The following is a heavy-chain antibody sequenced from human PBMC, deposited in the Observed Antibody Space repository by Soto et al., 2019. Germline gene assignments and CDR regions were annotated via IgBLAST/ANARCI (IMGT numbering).Heavy chain of an antibody. CDR3: ARGTTYYDILTGSEFDY. D-gene: IGHD3-9*01. CDR1: GFTFSSYG. CDR2: IWYDGSNK. Sequence: GGSLRLSCAASGFTFSSYGMHWVRQAPGKGLEWVAVIWYDGSNKYYADSVKGRFTISRDNSKNTLYLQMNSLRAEDTAVYYCARGTTYYDILTGSEFDYWGQGTLVTVSS. V-gene: IGHV3-33*01. J-gene: IGHJ4*02.